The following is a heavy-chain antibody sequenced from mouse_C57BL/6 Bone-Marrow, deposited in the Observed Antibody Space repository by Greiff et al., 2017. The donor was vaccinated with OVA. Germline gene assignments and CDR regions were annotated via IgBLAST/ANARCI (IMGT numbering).Heavy chain of an antibody. CDR1: GFSLTSYG. CDR2: IWSGGST. J-gene: IGHJ1*03. Sequence: QVQLQQSGPGLVQPSQSLSITCTVSGFSLTSYGVHWVRQSPGKGLEWLGVIWSGGSTDYNAAFISRLSISKDNSKSQVFFKMNSLQADDTAIYYCASPFYGSPYWYFDVWGTGTTVTVSS. V-gene: IGHV2-2*01. CDR3: ASPFYGSPYWYFDV. D-gene: IGHD1-1*01.